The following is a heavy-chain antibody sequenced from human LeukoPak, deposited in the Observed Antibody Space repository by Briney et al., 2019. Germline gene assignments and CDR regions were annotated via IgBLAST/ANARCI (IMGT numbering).Heavy chain of an antibody. CDR2: ISWNSGSI. D-gene: IGHD3-10*01. V-gene: IGHV3-9*01. CDR1: GFTFDDYA. CDR3: AKDMGRRGKANYFDY. J-gene: IGHJ4*02. Sequence: GRSLRLSCAASGFTFDDYAMHWVRQAPGKGLEWVSGISWNSGSIGYADSVKGRFTISRDNAKNSLYLQMNSLRAEDTALYYCAKDMGRRGKANYFDYWGQGTLVTVSS.